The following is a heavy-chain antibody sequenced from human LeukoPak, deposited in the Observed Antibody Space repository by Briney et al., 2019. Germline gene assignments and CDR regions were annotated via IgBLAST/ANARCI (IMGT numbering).Heavy chain of an antibody. V-gene: IGHV3-23*01. D-gene: IGHD1-26*01. CDR3: AKDLSGGSLYYFDY. J-gene: IGHJ4*02. CDR1: GFTFSSYA. CDR2: ISGSGGST. Sequence: GGSLRLSCAASGFTFSSYAMSWVRQAPGKGVEWVSAISGSGGSTYYADSVKGRFTISRDNSKNTLYLQMNSLRAEDTAVYYCAKDLSGGSLYYFDYWGQGTLVTVSS.